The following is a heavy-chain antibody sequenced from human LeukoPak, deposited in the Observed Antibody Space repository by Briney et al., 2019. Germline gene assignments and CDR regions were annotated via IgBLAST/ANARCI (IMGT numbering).Heavy chain of an antibody. V-gene: IGHV4-34*01. CDR1: GGSFSGYY. CDR2: INHSGST. D-gene: IGHD3-3*01. J-gene: IGHJ4*02. CDR3: ARDDFWSGYSFDY. Sequence: SETLSLTCAVYGGSFSGYYWSWIRQPPGKGLEWIGEINHSGSTNYNPSLKSRVTISVDTSKNQFSLKLSFVTAADTAVYYCARDDFWSGYSFDYWGQGTLVTVSS.